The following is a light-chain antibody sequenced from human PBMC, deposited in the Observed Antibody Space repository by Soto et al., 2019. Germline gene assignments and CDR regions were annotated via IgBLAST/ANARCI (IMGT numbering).Light chain of an antibody. J-gene: IGKJ5*01. Sequence: IVLTQSPATLSLSPGERATLSCRASQSVRNYLAWYQQKPGQAPRLLIYDASNRATDIPARFSGSGSGTDFILTISSLEPEDFAIYYCEQHSDLITFGQGTRLEIK. CDR3: EQHSDLIT. V-gene: IGKV3-11*01. CDR1: QSVRNY. CDR2: DAS.